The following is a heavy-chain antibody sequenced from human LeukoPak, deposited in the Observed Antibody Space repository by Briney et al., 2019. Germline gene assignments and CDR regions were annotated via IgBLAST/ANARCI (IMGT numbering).Heavy chain of an antibody. CDR2: INHSGST. Sequence: SETLSLTCALYGGSFSGYYWSWIRQPPGKGLEWIGEINHSGSTNYNPSLKSRVTISVDTSKNQFSLKLSSVTAADTAVYYCARGGRITMVRGGHPYYFDYWGQGTLVTVSS. CDR1: GGSFSGYY. J-gene: IGHJ4*02. CDR3: ARGGRITMVRGGHPYYFDY. V-gene: IGHV4-34*01. D-gene: IGHD3-10*01.